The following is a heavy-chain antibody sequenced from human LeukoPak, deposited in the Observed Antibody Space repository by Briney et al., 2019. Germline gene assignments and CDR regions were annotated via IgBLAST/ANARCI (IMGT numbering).Heavy chain of an antibody. V-gene: IGHV1-18*01. J-gene: IGHJ5*02. CDR2: ISAYNGNT. CDR3: ARDPSVGATPLLS. Sequence: ASLTVSCKASGCTFTSYGISWVRQAPGQGLEWMGWISAYNGNTNYAQKLQGRVTMTTDTSTSTAYMELRSLRSDDTAVDYCARDPSVGATPLLSWGQGTLVTVSS. CDR1: GCTFTSYG. D-gene: IGHD1-26*01.